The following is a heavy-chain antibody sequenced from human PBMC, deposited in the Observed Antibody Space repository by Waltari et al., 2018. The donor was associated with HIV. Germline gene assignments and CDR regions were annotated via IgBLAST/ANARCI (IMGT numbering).Heavy chain of an antibody. D-gene: IGHD3-9*01. V-gene: IGHV4-61*02. CDR1: GGSITSGSSY. CDR2: VYISGSA. CDR3: ARGLDILTGYYHWFSDL. Sequence: QVQLQESGPGLVKPSQTLSLTCTVSGGSITSGSSYWTWIRQPAGKGLEWIGRVYISGSANYNPSLRSRVTMSLDTSKNQFSLKLSSVTAADTAVYYCARGLDILTGYYHWFSDLWGRGTLVTVSS. J-gene: IGHJ2*01.